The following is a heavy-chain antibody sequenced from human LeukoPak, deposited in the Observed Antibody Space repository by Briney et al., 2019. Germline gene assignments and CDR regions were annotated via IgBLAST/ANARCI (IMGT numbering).Heavy chain of an antibody. Sequence: GSLRLSCAASGFTFSSYGMHWVRQAPGKGLEWVAFIRYDGSNQYYADSVKGRFTISRDNSKNTLYLQMNSLRAEDTAVYYCAKDPPKYSSSPNWFDPWGQGTLVTVSS. CDR1: GFTFSSYG. CDR3: AKDPPKYSSSPNWFDP. CDR2: IRYDGSNQ. D-gene: IGHD6-13*01. V-gene: IGHV3-30*02. J-gene: IGHJ5*02.